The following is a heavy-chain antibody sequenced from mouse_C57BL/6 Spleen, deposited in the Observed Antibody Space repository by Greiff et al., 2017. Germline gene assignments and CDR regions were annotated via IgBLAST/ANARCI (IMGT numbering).Heavy chain of an antibody. J-gene: IGHJ2*01. CDR2: IYPSDSET. D-gene: IGHD2-14*01. V-gene: IGHV1-61*01. Sequence: VQLQQPGAELVRPGSSVKLSCKASGYTFTSYWLDWVKQRPGQGLEWIGNIYPSDSETHYNQKFKDKATLTVDKSSSTAYMQLSSLTSEYSAVYYYAREVPSFDNWGQGTTLPVSS. CDR1: GYTFTSYW. CDR3: AREVPSFDN.